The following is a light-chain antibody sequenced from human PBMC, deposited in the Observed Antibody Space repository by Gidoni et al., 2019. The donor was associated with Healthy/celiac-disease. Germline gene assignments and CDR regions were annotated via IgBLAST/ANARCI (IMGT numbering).Light chain of an antibody. CDR3: QQYGSSPPYT. CDR1: QCVSSSY. Sequence: IVLTQSPGTLSLSPGKRATLSCRASQCVSSSYLALYQQKPGQAPRLLIYGASSRATGIPDRFSGSGSGTDFTLTISRLEPEDFAVYYCQQYGSSPPYTFGQGTKLEIK. V-gene: IGKV3-20*01. CDR2: GAS. J-gene: IGKJ2*01.